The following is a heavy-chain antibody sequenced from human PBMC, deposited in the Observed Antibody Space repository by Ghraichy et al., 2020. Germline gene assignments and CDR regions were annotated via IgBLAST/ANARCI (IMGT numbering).Heavy chain of an antibody. V-gene: IGHV4-59*01. CDR2: IYYSGST. CDR1: GGSISSYY. D-gene: IGHD6-19*01. Sequence: SETLSLTCTVSGGSISSYYWSWIRQPPGKGLEWIGYIYYSGSTNYNPSLKSRVTISVDTSKNQFSLKLSSVTAADTAVYYCARGGFGSGWYYWGQGTLVTVSS. CDR3: ARGGFGSGWYY. J-gene: IGHJ4*02.